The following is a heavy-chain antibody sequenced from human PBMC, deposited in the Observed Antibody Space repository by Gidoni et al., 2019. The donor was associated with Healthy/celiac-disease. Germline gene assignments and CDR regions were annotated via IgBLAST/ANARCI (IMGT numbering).Heavy chain of an antibody. CDR1: GFTFGDYA. Sequence: EVQLVESGGGLVKPGRSLRLSCTASGFTFGDYAMSWFRQAPGKGLEWVGFIRSKAYGGTTEYAASVKGRFTISRDDSKSIAYLQMNSLKTEDTAVYYCTRVSRLMVYATLFDYWGQGTLVTVSS. D-gene: IGHD2-8*01. J-gene: IGHJ4*02. CDR3: TRVSRLMVYATLFDY. CDR2: IRSKAYGGTT. V-gene: IGHV3-49*05.